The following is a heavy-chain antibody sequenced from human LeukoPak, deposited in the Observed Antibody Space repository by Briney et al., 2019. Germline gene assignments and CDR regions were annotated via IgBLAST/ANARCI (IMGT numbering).Heavy chain of an antibody. CDR2: VYFSGST. D-gene: IGHD1-26*01. CDR3: ARRSGSYHFDH. CDR1: GGSISSSSYY. V-gene: IGHV4-39*01. J-gene: IGHJ4*02. Sequence: SETLSLTCTVSGGSISSSSYYWVWIRQPPGKGLEWIGNVYFSGSTYYNPSLMSRVTISVDTSKNQFSLKLSSVTAADTAIYYCARRSGSYHFDHWGQGTLVTVSS.